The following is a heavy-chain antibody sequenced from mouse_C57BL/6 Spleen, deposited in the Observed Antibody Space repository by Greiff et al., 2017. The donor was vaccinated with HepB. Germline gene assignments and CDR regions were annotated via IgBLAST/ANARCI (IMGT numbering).Heavy chain of an antibody. CDR3: AEITAVVARGY. D-gene: IGHD1-1*01. CDR1: GYAFSSSW. J-gene: IGHJ2*01. Sequence: QVQLQQSGPELVKPGASVKISCKASGYAFSSSWMNWVKQRPGQGLEWIGRIYPGDGDTNYNCKFKGKATRTANKSSNTAYMQLSSLTSEDSAVYFCAEITAVVARGYWGQGTTLTVSS. CDR2: IYPGDGDT. V-gene: IGHV1-82*01.